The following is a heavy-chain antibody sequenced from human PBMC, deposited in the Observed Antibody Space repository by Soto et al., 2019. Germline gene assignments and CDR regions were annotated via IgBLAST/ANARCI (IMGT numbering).Heavy chain of an antibody. CDR2: IYYSGST. V-gene: IGHV4-39*01. D-gene: IGHD3-3*01. J-gene: IGHJ5*02. CDR1: GGSISSSSYY. CDR3: ARDDFWSGYSNWFDP. Sequence: SETLSLTCTVSGGSISSSSYYWGWIRQPPGKGLEWIGRIYYSGSTYYNPSLKSRVTISVDTSKNQFSLKLSSVTAADTAVYYCARDDFWSGYSNWFDPWGQGTLVTVSS.